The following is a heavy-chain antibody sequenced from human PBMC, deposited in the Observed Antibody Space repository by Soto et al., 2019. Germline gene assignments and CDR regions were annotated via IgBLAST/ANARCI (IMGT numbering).Heavy chain of an antibody. CDR3: VRAKIQSSHYYEPHACGC. CDR2: ISVYSGNT. D-gene: IGHD3-22*01. V-gene: IGHV1-18*04. Sequence: SAKAFSNSSVSTFTTYCISADLQVPGQGLEWMGWISVYSGNTNDANKFQGRVTMTTDTSTKTAYMDLRSLRYDDTAVYYCVRAKIQSSHYYEPHACGCWGQGTMVIVSS. J-gene: IGHJ3*01. CDR1: VSTFTTYC.